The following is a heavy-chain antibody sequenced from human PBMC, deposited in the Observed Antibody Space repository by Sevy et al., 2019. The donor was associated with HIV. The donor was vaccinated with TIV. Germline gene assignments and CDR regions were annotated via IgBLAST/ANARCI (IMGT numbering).Heavy chain of an antibody. J-gene: IGHJ6*02. CDR1: GFTFRRYS. CDR3: ARDSHLQGYYGMDV. Sequence: GGSLRLSCAASGFTFRRYSMNWVRQAPGKGLEGVSYISSSSSTIYYADSVKGRFTISRDNAKNSLYLQMNSLRDEDTAVYYCARDSHLQGYYGMDVWGQGTTVTVSS. CDR2: ISSSSSTI. V-gene: IGHV3-48*02.